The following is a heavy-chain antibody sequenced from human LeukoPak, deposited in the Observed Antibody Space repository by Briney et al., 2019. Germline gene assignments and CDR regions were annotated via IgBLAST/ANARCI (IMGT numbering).Heavy chain of an antibody. CDR1: GGSISSGIYY. Sequence: PSETLSLTCTVSGGSISSGIYYWNWIRQPAGKGLEWIGRIYTSGSTNYNPSLKSRVIISLDTSTNQVSLKLRSVTAVDTAVYYCATSRWPRDANFDYWGQGTLVTVSS. CDR2: IYTSGST. D-gene: IGHD6-13*01. V-gene: IGHV4-61*02. J-gene: IGHJ4*02. CDR3: ATSRWPRDANFDY.